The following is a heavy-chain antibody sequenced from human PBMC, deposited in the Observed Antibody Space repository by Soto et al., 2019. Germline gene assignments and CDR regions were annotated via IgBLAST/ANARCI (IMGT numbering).Heavy chain of an antibody. V-gene: IGHV1-2*02. J-gene: IGHJ5*02. CDR2: VNPNTGAT. CDR1: GYTFTALY. Sequence: QVQLVQSGSEVKKPGASVKVSCQASGYTFTALYMNWVRQAPGQGLEWRGGVNPNTGATKYAQKFQGRVTMTRDTSINTAYMELSGLTSDDTAVYYCTTLRLDPWGQGTLVTVSS. CDR3: TTLRLDP. D-gene: IGHD3-9*01.